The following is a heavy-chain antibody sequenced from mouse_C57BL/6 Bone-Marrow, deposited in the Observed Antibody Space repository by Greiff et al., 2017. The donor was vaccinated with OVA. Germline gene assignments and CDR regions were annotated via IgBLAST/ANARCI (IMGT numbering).Heavy chain of an antibody. Sequence: VQLQQSGPELVKPGASVKISCKASGYTFTDYYMNWVKQSHGKSLEWIGDINPNNGGTSYNQKFKGKATLTVDKSSSTAYMELRSLTSEDSAVYYCARGGTTVVALSYWYFDVWGTGTTVTVSS. CDR2: INPNNGGT. V-gene: IGHV1-26*01. CDR3: ARGGTTVVALSYWYFDV. CDR1: GYTFTDYY. D-gene: IGHD1-1*01. J-gene: IGHJ1*03.